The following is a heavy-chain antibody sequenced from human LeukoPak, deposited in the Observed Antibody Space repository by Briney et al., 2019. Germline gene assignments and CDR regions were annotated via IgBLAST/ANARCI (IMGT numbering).Heavy chain of an antibody. CDR3: TRAGRYCSGGSCYSFY. V-gene: IGHV3-49*03. CDR2: IRSKAHGGTT. Sequence: GGSLRLSCTASGFTLGDYAMSWFREAPGEGLEWLGFIRSKAHGGTTEYAASVKGRFTISRDDSRSIAYLQMDSLKTEDTAVYYCTRAGRYCSGGSCYSFYWGQGTLVTVSS. CDR1: GFTLGDYA. J-gene: IGHJ4*02. D-gene: IGHD2-15*01.